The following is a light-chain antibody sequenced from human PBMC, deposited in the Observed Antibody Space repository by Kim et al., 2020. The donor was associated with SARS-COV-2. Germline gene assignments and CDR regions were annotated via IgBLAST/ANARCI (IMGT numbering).Light chain of an antibody. CDR1: SSDVGGYNY. V-gene: IGLV2-14*03. CDR3: SSPRV. CDR2: DVS. Sequence: QSALTQPASVSGSPGQSITISCTGTSSDVGGYNYVSWYQQHPGKAPKLMIYDVSNRPSGVSNRFSGSKSGNTASLTIPGLQAEDEADDYCSSPRVFG. J-gene: IGLJ1*01.